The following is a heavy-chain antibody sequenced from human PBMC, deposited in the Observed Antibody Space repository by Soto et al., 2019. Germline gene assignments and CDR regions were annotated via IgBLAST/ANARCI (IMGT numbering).Heavy chain of an antibody. CDR2: IGYNVNSYTT. J-gene: IGHJ4*02. CDR3: ARGKNSFDY. CDR1: GFTFSDYH. V-gene: IGHV3-72*01. Sequence: GGSLRLSCAASGFTFSDYHMDWVRQAPGKGLEWVDRIGYNVNSYTTQYAASVKGRFTISRDDSKNSLYLQMNSLRAEDTAVYYCARGKNSFDYWGQGSLVTVSS.